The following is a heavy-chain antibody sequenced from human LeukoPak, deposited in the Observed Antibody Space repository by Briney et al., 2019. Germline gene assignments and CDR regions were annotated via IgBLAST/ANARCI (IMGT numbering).Heavy chain of an antibody. J-gene: IGHJ4*02. V-gene: IGHV3-15*01. CDR3: TTGITMVRGVIHLIDY. D-gene: IGHD3-10*01. CDR1: GFTFSIYS. Sequence: GGSLRLSCAASGFTFSIYSMNWVRQAPGKGLEWVGRIKSKTDGGTTDYAAPVKGRFTISRDDSKNTLYLQMNSLKTEDTAVYYCTTGITMVRGVIHLIDYWGQGTLVTVSS. CDR2: IKSKTDGGTT.